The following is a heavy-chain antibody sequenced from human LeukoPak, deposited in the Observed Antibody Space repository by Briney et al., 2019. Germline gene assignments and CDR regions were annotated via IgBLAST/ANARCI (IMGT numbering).Heavy chain of an antibody. Sequence: GGSLRLSCAASGFTFSSYEMNWVRQAPGKGLEWVANIKQDGSEKYYVDSVKGRFTISRDNAKNSLYLQMNSLRAEDTAVYYCARAEPTIFGVVIIGGFFDYWGQGTLVTVSS. V-gene: IGHV3-7*01. J-gene: IGHJ4*02. CDR3: ARAEPTIFGVVIIGGFFDY. CDR1: GFTFSSYE. CDR2: IKQDGSEK. D-gene: IGHD3-3*01.